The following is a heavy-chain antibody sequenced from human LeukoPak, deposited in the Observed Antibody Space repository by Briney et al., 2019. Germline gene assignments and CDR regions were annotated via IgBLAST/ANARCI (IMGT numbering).Heavy chain of an antibody. CDR3: ARADPMRGFDY. Sequence: GGSLRLSCAASEFTFSTYAMHWVRQAPGKGREWVAVISYDGSNKYYADSVKGRFTISRDNSKNTLYLQMNSLRAEDTAVYYCARADPMRGFDYWGQGTLVTVSS. V-gene: IGHV3-30*04. CDR2: ISYDGSNK. J-gene: IGHJ4*02. D-gene: IGHD3-22*01. CDR1: EFTFSTYA.